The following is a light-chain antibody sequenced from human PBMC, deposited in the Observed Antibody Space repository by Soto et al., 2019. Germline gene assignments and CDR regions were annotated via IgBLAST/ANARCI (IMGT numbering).Light chain of an antibody. CDR1: SGSVSTSYY. CDR3: VLYMGSGISV. Sequence: QTVVTQEPSFSVSPGGTVTLTCGLSSGSVSTSYYPSWYQQTPGQAPRTLIYSTNTRSSGAPDRFSGSILGSKAALTITGAQADDESDYYCVLYMGSGISVFGGGTKVTVL. J-gene: IGLJ3*02. CDR2: STN. V-gene: IGLV8-61*01.